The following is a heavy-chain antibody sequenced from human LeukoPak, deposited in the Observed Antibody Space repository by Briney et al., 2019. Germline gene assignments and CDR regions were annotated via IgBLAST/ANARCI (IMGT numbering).Heavy chain of an antibody. CDR3: AKDAGPDIVVVPAALDY. CDR2: ISYDGSNK. J-gene: IGHJ4*02. D-gene: IGHD2-2*01. Sequence: GGSLRLSCAASGFTFSSYGMHWVRQAPGKGLEGVAVISYDGSNKYYADSVKGRFTISRDNSKNTLYLQMNSLRAEDTAVYYCAKDAGPDIVVVPAALDYWGQGTLVTVSS. CDR1: GFTFSSYG. V-gene: IGHV3-30*18.